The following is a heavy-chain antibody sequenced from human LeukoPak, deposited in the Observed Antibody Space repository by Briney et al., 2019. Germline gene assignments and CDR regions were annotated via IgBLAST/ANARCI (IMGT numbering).Heavy chain of an antibody. D-gene: IGHD2-2*01. V-gene: IGHV1-18*01. CDR2: ISAYNGNT. Sequence: ASVKVSCKASGYTFTSYGISWVRQAPGQGLEWMGWISAYNGNTNYAQKLQGRVTMTTDTFTSTAYMELRSLRSDDTAVYYCATGYCSSTSCQYYMDVWGKGTTVTVSS. CDR1: GYTFTSYG. CDR3: ATGYCSSTSCQYYMDV. J-gene: IGHJ6*03.